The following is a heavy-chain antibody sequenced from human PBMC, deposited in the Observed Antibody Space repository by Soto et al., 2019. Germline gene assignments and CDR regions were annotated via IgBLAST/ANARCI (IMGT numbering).Heavy chain of an antibody. CDR1: GFTFRTYT. J-gene: IGHJ6*02. Sequence: PGGSLRVSCISSGFTFRTYTMNWVRQAPGKGLEWVSGIRGFSPYTFYAESVRGRFTISRDNAKNSLFLQMDSLRAEDTAVYYCARDRGYDAHDYYYNAMDVWGHGTTVTVSS. V-gene: IGHV3-21*01. D-gene: IGHD3-10*01. CDR2: IRGFSPYT. CDR3: ARDRGYDAHDYYYNAMDV.